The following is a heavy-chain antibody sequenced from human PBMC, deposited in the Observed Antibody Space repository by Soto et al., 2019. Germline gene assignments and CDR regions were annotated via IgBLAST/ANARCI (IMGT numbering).Heavy chain of an antibody. D-gene: IGHD6-13*01. Sequence: SETLSLTCAVYGGSFSGYYWSWIRQPPGKGLECIGEINHSGSTNYNPSLKSRVTISVDTSKNQFSLKLSSVTAADTAVYFCARVSRLAPQPGIAPAGTPFDYWGQGTLVTVSS. CDR2: INHSGST. CDR3: ARVSRLAPQPGIAPAGTPFDY. J-gene: IGHJ4*02. CDR1: GGSFSGYY. V-gene: IGHV4-34*01.